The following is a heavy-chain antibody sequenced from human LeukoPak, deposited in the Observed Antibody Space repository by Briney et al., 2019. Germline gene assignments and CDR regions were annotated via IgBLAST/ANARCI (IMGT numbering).Heavy chain of an antibody. CDR2: ISFDGTNK. Sequence: PGGSLSLSCAASGFTFSTYAIHWVRQAPGKGLEWVAIISFDGTNKFYADSVQGRFTISRDNSKNTVYLQMNSLRAEDTAVYYCARGETSSYDYWGQGTLVTVSS. CDR1: GFTFSTYA. D-gene: IGHD2-2*01. V-gene: IGHV3-30*14. CDR3: ARGETSSYDY. J-gene: IGHJ4*02.